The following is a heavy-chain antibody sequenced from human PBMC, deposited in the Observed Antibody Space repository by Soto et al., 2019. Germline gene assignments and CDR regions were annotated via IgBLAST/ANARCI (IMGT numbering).Heavy chain of an antibody. CDR1: GFTFSSYA. V-gene: IGHV3-23*01. CDR2: ISGSGGST. J-gene: IGHJ4*02. CDR3: AKDLGYSGYDLGPIFDY. D-gene: IGHD5-12*01. Sequence: GGSLRLSCAASGFTFSSYAMSWVRQAPGKGLEWVSAISGSGGSTYYADSVKGRFTISRDNSKNTLYLKMNSLRAEDTAVYYCAKDLGYSGYDLGPIFDYWGQGTLVTVSS.